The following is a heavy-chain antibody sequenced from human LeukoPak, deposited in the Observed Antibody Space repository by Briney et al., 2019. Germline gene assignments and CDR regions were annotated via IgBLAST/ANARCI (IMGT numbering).Heavy chain of an antibody. V-gene: IGHV3-7*01. Sequence: PGGSLRLSCAVSGFTFSSYWMSWVRQAPGKGLEWVANIKQDGSEKYYVDSVKGRFTISRDNAKNSLYLQMNSLRAEDTAVYYCARADITMVRGVIWDFEFDYWGQGTLVTVSS. CDR1: GFTFSSYW. CDR3: ARADITMVRGVIWDFEFDY. J-gene: IGHJ4*02. D-gene: IGHD3-10*01. CDR2: IKQDGSEK.